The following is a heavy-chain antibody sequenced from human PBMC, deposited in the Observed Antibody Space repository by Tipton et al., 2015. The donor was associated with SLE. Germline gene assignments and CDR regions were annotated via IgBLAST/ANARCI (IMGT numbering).Heavy chain of an antibody. CDR2: IYSGGST. Sequence: SLRLSCAASGFTFSSYAMSWVHQAPGKGLEWVSVIYSGGSTYYADSVKGRFTISRDNSKNTLYLQMNSLRAEDTAVYYCARDSIHDYGDYGGWDYYGMDVWGQGTTVTVSS. J-gene: IGHJ6*02. V-gene: IGHV3-23*03. D-gene: IGHD4-17*01. CDR3: ARDSIHDYGDYGGWDYYGMDV. CDR1: GFTFSSYA.